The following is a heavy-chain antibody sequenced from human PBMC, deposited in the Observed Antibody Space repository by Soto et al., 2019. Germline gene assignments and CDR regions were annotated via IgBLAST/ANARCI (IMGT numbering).Heavy chain of an antibody. V-gene: IGHV4-38-2*02. CDR3: AREGVVGAAQRNDAFDI. D-gene: IGHD2-15*01. CDR1: GYSISSGYY. J-gene: IGHJ3*02. CDR2: IYHSGST. Sequence: SETLSLSCAVSGYSISSGYYWGWIRQPPGKGLEWIGSIYHSGSTYYNPSLKSRVTISVDTSKNQFSLKLSSVTAADTVVYYCAREGVVGAAQRNDAFDIWGQGTMVT.